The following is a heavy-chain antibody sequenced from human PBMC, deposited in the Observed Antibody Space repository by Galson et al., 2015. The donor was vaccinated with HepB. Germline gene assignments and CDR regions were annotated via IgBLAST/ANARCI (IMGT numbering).Heavy chain of an antibody. CDR1: GDSVSSNSAA. CDR3: AREGVGILRFLEWLPYYFDY. V-gene: IGHV6-1*01. D-gene: IGHD3-3*01. Sequence: CAISGDSVSSNSAAWNWIRQSPSRGLEWLGRTYYRSKWYNDYAVSVKSRITINPDTSKNQFSLQLNSVTPEDTAVYYCAREGVGILRFLEWLPYYFDYWGQGTLVTVSS. CDR2: TYYRSKWYN. J-gene: IGHJ4*02.